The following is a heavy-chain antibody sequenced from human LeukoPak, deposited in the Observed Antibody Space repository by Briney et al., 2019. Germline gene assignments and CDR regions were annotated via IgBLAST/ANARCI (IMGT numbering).Heavy chain of an antibody. D-gene: IGHD3-3*01. CDR2: IYYSGST. CDR1: GGSISSGGYY. J-gene: IGHJ4*02. Sequence: SETLSLTCTVSGGSISSGGYYWSWIRQHPGKGLEWIGYIYYSGSTYYNPSLKSRVTISVDTSKNQFSLKLSSVTAADTAVYYCARGGDFWSGYPGPFDYWGQGTLVTVSS. CDR3: ARGGDFWSGYPGPFDY. V-gene: IGHV4-31*03.